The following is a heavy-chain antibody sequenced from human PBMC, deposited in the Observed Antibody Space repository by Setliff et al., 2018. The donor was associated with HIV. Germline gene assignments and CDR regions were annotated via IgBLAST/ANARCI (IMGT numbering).Heavy chain of an antibody. CDR2: TNNDGSIT. CDR1: GFTLNDHW. V-gene: IGHV3-74*01. CDR3: ARGGPPNDYSYYFDC. D-gene: IGHD4-17*01. J-gene: IGHJ4*02. Sequence: PGGSLRLSCAASGFTLNDHWMHWVRQVPGKGLLWVSRTNNDGSITNYADFVKCRFTMSRDSAKNTLYLQMNRLGVEDTADYYCARGGPPNDYSYYFDCWGQGALVTVSS.